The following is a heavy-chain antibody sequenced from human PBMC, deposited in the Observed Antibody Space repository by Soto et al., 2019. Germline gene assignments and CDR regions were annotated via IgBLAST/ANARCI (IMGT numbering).Heavy chain of an antibody. CDR2: IIPIFGTA. V-gene: IGHV1-69*13. J-gene: IGHJ4*02. CDR1: GGTFSSYA. CDR3: AREGKYYYDSSGPIDY. D-gene: IGHD3-22*01. Sequence: SVKVSCKASGGTFSSYAISWVRQAPGQGLEWMGGIIPIFGTANYAQKFQGRVTITADESTSTAYMELSSLRSEDTAVYYCAREGKYYYDSSGPIDYWGQGTLVTVSS.